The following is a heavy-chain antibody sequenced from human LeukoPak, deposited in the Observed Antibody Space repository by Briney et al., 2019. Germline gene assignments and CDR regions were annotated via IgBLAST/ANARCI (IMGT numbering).Heavy chain of an antibody. CDR2: IYYSGST. J-gene: IGHJ3*02. CDR1: GGSISSGDYY. Sequence: PSETLSLTCTVSGGSISSGDYYWSWIRQPPGKGLEWIGYIYYSGSTYYNPSLKSRVSISVDTSKNQFSLKLSSVTAADTAVYYCASGLWSGELNIWGQGTMVTVSS. CDR3: ASGLWSGELNI. D-gene: IGHD3-10*01. V-gene: IGHV4-30-4*08.